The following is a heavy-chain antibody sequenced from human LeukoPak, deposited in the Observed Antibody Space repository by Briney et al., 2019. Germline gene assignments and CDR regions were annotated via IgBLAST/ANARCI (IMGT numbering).Heavy chain of an antibody. V-gene: IGHV3-23*01. D-gene: IGHD2-15*01. CDR2: ISNGKT. CDR3: VRQAGYCAPVCVKTNWFDP. CDR1: GFPFSSHA. Sequence: PGGSLRLSCAASGFPFSSHAMSWVRQPPGKGLEWVAAISNGKTYYADSVRGRFAISRDDSTNTVYLHMNSLRDEDTALYHCVRQAGYCAPVCVKTNWFDPWGQGTPVNVSS. J-gene: IGHJ5*02.